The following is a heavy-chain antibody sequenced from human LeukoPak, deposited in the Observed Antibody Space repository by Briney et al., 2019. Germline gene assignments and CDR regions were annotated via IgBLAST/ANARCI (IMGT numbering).Heavy chain of an antibody. D-gene: IGHD3-3*01. J-gene: IGHJ6*03. V-gene: IGHV4-59*01. Sequence: PSETLSLTCTVSGGSISSYYWSWIRQPPGKGLEWIGYIYYSGSTNYNPSLKSRVTISVDTSKNQFSLKLSSVTAADTAVYYCARALKRVKDYDFWSGYNYYYYYYMDVWGKGTTVTVSS. CDR2: IYYSGST. CDR1: GGSISSYY. CDR3: ARALKRVKDYDFWSGYNYYYYYYMDV.